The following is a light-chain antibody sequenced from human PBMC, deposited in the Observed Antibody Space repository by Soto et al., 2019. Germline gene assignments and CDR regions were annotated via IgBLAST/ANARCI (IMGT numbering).Light chain of an antibody. CDR1: SSNIATNY. J-gene: IGLJ3*02. CDR2: SNT. Sequence: QSVLTQPPSVSGTPGQGVTISCSGGSSNIATNYVYWYQLLPGTAPNLVIFSNTIRPPRVPDRFSGSKSGASASLVISGLRSEDEADYFCASRDDTLFGGVFGGGTKLTVL. V-gene: IGLV1-47*02. CDR3: ASRDDTLFGGV.